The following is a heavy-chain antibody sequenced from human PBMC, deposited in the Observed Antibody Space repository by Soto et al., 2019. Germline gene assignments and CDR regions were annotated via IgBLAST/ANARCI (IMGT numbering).Heavy chain of an antibody. CDR1: GGSVSSGSYY. D-gene: IGHD3-22*01. Sequence: QVQLQESGPGLVKPSETLSLTCTVSGGSVSSGSYYWSWIRQPPGKGLEWIGYIYYSGSTNYNPSLKSRVTISVDTSKNQFSLKLSSVTAADTAVYYCARGWGYDSTDYYYAYWGQGTLVIVSS. CDR2: IYYSGST. V-gene: IGHV4-61*01. CDR3: ARGWGYDSTDYYYAY. J-gene: IGHJ4*02.